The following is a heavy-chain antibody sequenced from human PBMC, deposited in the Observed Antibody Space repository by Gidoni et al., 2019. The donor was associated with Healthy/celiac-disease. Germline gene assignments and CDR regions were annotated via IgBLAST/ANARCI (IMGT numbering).Heavy chain of an antibody. D-gene: IGHD1-26*01. CDR2: ISYDGSNK. J-gene: IGHJ4*02. Sequence: QVQLVESGGGVVQPGRSLRLSCAASGFTFSSYAMHWVRQAPGKGLEWVAVISYDGSNKYYADSVKGRFTISRDNSKNTLYLQMNSLRAEDTAVYYCARGYWVGATPAPGDFDYWGQGTLVTVSS. CDR3: ARGYWVGATPAPGDFDY. CDR1: GFTFSSYA. V-gene: IGHV3-30*04.